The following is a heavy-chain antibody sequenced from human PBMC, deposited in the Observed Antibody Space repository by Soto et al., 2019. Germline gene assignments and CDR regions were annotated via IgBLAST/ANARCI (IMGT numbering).Heavy chain of an antibody. CDR2: INAGNGNT. J-gene: IGHJ4*02. D-gene: IGHD3-22*01. CDR3: ARVGAYYYDSSGYYDY. Sequence: ASVKVSCKASGYTFTSYAMHWVRQAPGQRLEWMGWINAGNGNTKYSQKFQGRVTITRDTSASTAYMELSSLRSEDTAVYYCARVGAYYYDSSGYYDYWGQGTLVTVPS. CDR1: GYTFTSYA. V-gene: IGHV1-3*01.